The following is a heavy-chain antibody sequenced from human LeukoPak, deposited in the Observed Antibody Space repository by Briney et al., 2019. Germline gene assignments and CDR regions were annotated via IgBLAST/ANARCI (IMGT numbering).Heavy chain of an antibody. V-gene: IGHV1-69*04. CDR2: IIPILGIA. CDR3: GFGESNGLFDY. J-gene: IGHJ4*02. Sequence: ASVKLSCKASGGTFSSYAISWVRQAPGQGLEWMGRIIPILGIANYAQKFQGRVTITADKSTSTAYMELSSLRSEDTAVYYCGFGESNGLFDYWGQGTLVTVSS. CDR1: GGTFSSYA. D-gene: IGHD3-10*01.